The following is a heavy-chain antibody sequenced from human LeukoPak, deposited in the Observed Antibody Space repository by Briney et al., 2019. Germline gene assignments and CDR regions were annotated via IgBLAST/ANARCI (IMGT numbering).Heavy chain of an antibody. CDR1: GSSMRSGGYY. Sequence: SETLSLTCSVSGSSMRSGGYYWLWIRQPPGRELEWIGSIYYSGDTYYNPSVESRVTISLDTSKTQFSLNLSSVTAADTAVYYCARAMEGATSPYRAPFDVWGQGTMVTVSS. CDR2: IYYSGDT. CDR3: ARAMEGATSPYRAPFDV. D-gene: IGHD1-26*01. J-gene: IGHJ3*01. V-gene: IGHV4-39*07.